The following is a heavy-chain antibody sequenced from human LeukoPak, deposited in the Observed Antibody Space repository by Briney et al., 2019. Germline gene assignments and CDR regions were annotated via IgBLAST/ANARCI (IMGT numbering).Heavy chain of an antibody. CDR1: GYSISSGYY. CDR3: ARGYGQLDY. CDR2: IYHSGST. D-gene: IGHD5-12*01. Sequence: SETLSLTCTVSGYSISSGYYWGWIRQPPGKGLEWIGIIYHSGSTYYNPSLKSRVTLSVDTSKNQFSLKLSSVTAADTAVYYCARGYGQLDYWGQGTLVTVSS. J-gene: IGHJ4*02. V-gene: IGHV4-38-2*02.